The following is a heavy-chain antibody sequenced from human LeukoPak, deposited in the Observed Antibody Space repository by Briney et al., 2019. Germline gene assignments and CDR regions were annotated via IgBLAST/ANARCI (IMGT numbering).Heavy chain of an antibody. CDR1: GFTFSSYG. CDR3: ARDPYYYDSSGYYDY. D-gene: IGHD3-22*01. J-gene: IGHJ4*02. CDR2: IWYDGSNK. Sequence: GGSLRLSCAASGFTFSSYGMHWVRQAPGKGLEWVAVIWYDGSNKYYADSVKGRFTISRDNSKNTLYLQMNSLRAEDTAAYYCARDPYYYDSSGYYDYWGQGTLVTVSS. V-gene: IGHV3-33*01.